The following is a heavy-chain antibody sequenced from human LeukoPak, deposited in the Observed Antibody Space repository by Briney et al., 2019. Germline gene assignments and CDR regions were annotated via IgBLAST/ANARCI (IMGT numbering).Heavy chain of an antibody. D-gene: IGHD3-10*01. J-gene: IGHJ4*02. CDR1: GGSISSYY. Sequence: PSETLSLTCTVSGGSISSYYWSWIRQPPGKGLEWIGYIYYSGSTNYNPSLKSRVTISVDTSKNQFPLKLSSVTAADTAVYYCARDFGAGSDYWGQGTLVTVSS. CDR2: IYYSGST. V-gene: IGHV4-59*01. CDR3: ARDFGAGSDY.